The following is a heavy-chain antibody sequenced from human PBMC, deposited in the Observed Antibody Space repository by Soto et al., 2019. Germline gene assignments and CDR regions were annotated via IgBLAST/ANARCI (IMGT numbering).Heavy chain of an antibody. CDR1: GYTFTGYY. CDR3: ARVVRRNTVVTRYYYGMDV. D-gene: IGHD2-21*02. J-gene: IGHJ6*02. V-gene: IGHV1-2*02. CDR2: INPNSGGT. Sequence: ASVKVSCKASGYTFTGYYMHWVRQAPGQGLEWMGWINPNSGGTNYAQKFQGRVTMTRDTPISTAYMELSRLRSDDTAVYYCARVVRRNTVVTRYYYGMDVWGQGTTVTVSS.